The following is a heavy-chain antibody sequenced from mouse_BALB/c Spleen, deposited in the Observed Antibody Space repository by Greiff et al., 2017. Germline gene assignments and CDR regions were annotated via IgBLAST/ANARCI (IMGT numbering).Heavy chain of an antibody. CDR2: IYPGSGST. CDR3: ARLYYYGPYYLDY. V-gene: IGHV1-77*01. Sequence: LVESGPELVKPGASVKMSCKASGYTFTDYVISWVKQRTGQGLEWIGEIYPGSGSTYYNEKFKGKATLTADKSSNTAYMQLSSLTSEDSAVYFCARLYYYGPYYLDYWGQGTTLTVSS. J-gene: IGHJ2*01. CDR1: GYTFTDYV. D-gene: IGHD1-1*01.